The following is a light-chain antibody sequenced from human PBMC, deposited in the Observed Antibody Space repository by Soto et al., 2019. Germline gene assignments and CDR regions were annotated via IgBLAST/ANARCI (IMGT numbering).Light chain of an antibody. CDR1: QSVLYNSNNKNY. V-gene: IGKV4-1*01. J-gene: IGKJ3*01. CDR3: QQYYNTPLFT. CDR2: LAS. Sequence: IVMTQSPDSLAVSLGERATINCKSSQSVLYNSNNKNYLAWYQQKPGQPPKLLIYLASTRESGVPDRFSGSGSGTDFTLTISSLQAEDVAVYYCQQYYNTPLFTFGPGTKVEIK.